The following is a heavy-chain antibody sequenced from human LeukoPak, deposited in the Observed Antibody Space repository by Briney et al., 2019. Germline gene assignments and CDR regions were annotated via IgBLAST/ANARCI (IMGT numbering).Heavy chain of an antibody. V-gene: IGHV3-23*01. CDR2: ISGSGGST. Sequence: GGSLRLSCAASGFTFSSYAMSWVRQAPGKGLEWVSAISGSGGSTYYADSVKGRFTISRDNSKNTLYLQMNSLRAEDTAVYYCAKDQCSSTSCYNLDAFDIWGQGTMVTVSS. D-gene: IGHD2-2*02. J-gene: IGHJ3*02. CDR3: AKDQCSSTSCYNLDAFDI. CDR1: GFTFSSYA.